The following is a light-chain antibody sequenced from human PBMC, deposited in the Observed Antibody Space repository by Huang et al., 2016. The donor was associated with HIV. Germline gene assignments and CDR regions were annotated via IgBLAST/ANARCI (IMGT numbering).Light chain of an antibody. CDR2: AAS. CDR3: QLYFATPRT. Sequence: DIQMTQSPSSLSASVGDRVTITCRASQGISNSLAWYQQKPGKAPKLLLYAASRLQSWVPARFSGSGSGADYTLTITSLQPEDFATYYCQLYFATPRTFGQGTKVEIK. CDR1: QGISNS. J-gene: IGKJ1*01. V-gene: IGKV1-NL1*01.